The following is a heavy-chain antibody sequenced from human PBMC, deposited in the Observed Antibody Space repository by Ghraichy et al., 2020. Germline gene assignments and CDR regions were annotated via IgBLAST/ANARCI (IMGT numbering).Heavy chain of an antibody. Sequence: GGSLRLSCAASGFTFSSYAISWVRQAPGKGLECVSSISGGGDSPYYADSVKGRFTISRDNSKNTVYLQMNSLRAEDTAVYYCAKSGSSSGYSPVDYWGQGTLLTVSS. J-gene: IGHJ4*02. D-gene: IGHD3-22*01. CDR1: GFTFSSYA. CDR2: ISGGGDSP. CDR3: AKSGSSSGYSPVDY. V-gene: IGHV3-23*01.